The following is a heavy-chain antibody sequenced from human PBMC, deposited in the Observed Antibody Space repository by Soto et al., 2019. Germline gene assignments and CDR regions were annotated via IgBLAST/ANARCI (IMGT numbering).Heavy chain of an antibody. V-gene: IGHV1-69*01. CDR3: ARDGTIQMANFDF. D-gene: IGHD1-1*01. J-gene: IGHJ4*02. CDR2: IIPLFETP. CDR1: GGPFSSYG. Sequence: QVLLMQSGAEVKKPGSSVKVSCTSSGGPFSSYGISWVRQVPGQGLEWLGGIIPLFETPSYARKFQDRLTISADESTTTAYMELSSLISEDTAMYFCARDGTIQMANFDFWGQGTLVTVSS.